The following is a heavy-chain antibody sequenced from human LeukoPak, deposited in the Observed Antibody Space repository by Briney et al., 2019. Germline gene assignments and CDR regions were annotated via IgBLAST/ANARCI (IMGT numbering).Heavy chain of an antibody. Sequence: SETLSLTCAVYGGSFSGYYWTWIRQAPGKGLEWIGEINPSGRISYNPPLKSRLTISVDASKNQFSLNLRSLTAADTAVYYCARGRQEVSMIVVVMTAVSYYLDVWGKGTTVTVS. V-gene: IGHV4-34*01. J-gene: IGHJ6*03. CDR1: GGSFSGYY. D-gene: IGHD3-22*01. CDR2: INPSGRI. CDR3: ARGRQEVSMIVVVMTAVSYYLDV.